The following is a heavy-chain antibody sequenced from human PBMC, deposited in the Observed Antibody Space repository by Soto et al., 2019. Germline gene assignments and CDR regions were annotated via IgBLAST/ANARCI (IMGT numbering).Heavy chain of an antibody. Sequence: PGGSLRLSCAASGFTCSSYDMSWVRQAPGKGLEWVSTILVGGSTHYPDSVKGRFTISRDNSKNTVFLQMNSLTAGDTAAYYCAKATATGGGAFDICGQGTVVTVSS. D-gene: IGHD2-8*02. V-gene: IGHV3-23*01. CDR1: GFTCSSYD. CDR3: AKATATGGGAFDI. CDR2: ILVGGST. J-gene: IGHJ3*02.